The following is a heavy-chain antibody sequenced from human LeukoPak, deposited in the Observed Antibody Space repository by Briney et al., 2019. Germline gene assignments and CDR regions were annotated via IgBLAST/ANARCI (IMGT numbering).Heavy chain of an antibody. Sequence: GGSLRLSCAASGFTFSSYAMSWVRQAPGKGLEWGSTISGSGSGGSTYYAYSVQGRFTIPRDNYKDTLYLQMNSLRAEDTDVYYCTTLLAVTNSYYFNYWGQGTLVTVSS. CDR3: TTLLAVTNSYYFNY. D-gene: IGHD6-19*01. CDR1: GFTFSSYA. J-gene: IGHJ4*02. V-gene: IGHV3-23*01. CDR2: ISGSGSGGST.